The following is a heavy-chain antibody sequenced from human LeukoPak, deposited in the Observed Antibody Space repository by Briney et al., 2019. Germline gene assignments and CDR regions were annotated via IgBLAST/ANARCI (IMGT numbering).Heavy chain of an antibody. CDR1: GFTFSDYY. CDR3: AWEAAPVGYYYYGMDV. D-gene: IGHD2-15*01. J-gene: IGHJ6*02. V-gene: IGHV3-11*01. Sequence: GGSLRLSCAASGFTFSDYYMSWIRQAPGKGLEWVSYISSSGSTIYYADSVKGRFTISRDNAKNSLYLQMNSLRAEDTAVYYCAWEAAPVGYYYYGMDVWGQGTTVTVSS. CDR2: ISSSGSTI.